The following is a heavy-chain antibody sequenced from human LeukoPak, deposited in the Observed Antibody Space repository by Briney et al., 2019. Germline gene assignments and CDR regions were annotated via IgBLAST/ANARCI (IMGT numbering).Heavy chain of an antibody. CDR3: ARGPYYYDSSGYYGILNYYYYYYMDV. Sequence: GGSLRLSCAASGSTFSSYWMSWVRQAPGKGREWVANIRQDGSDKYYVVSVRARFTISRDNAKNSLYLQMNSLRAEDTAVYYCARGPYYYDSSGYYGILNYYYYYYMDVWGEGTTVTVSS. CDR1: GSTFSSYW. V-gene: IGHV3-7*04. J-gene: IGHJ6*03. CDR2: IRQDGSDK. D-gene: IGHD3-22*01.